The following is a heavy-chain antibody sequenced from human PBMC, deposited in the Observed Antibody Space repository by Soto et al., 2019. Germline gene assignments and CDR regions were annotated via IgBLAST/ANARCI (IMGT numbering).Heavy chain of an antibody. CDR3: ASAYCSSTSCRNWFDP. CDR2: ISCSGGST. D-gene: IGHD2-2*01. Sequence: TGGSLRLSCAASGFTFSSYAMSWFRQAPGKGLEWVSAISCSGGSTYYADSVKGRFTISRDNSKNTLYLQMNSLRAEDTAVYYCASAYCSSTSCRNWFDPWGQGTQVTVSS. CDR1: GFTFSSYA. J-gene: IGHJ5*02. V-gene: IGHV3-23*01.